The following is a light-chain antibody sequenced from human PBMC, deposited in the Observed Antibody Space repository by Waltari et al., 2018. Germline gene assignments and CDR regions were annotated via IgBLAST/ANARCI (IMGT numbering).Light chain of an antibody. Sequence: QSALTQPASVSGSPGQSITISCTGTSSDVVNYNYVSWYQQHPGKAPKLIIFAVNNRPAGVSHRVSGSKSGNTASLIISGLQAEDEALYYCYSYTTTTARVFGGGTQLTVL. V-gene: IGLV2-14*01. CDR1: SSDVVNYNY. J-gene: IGLJ2*01. CDR2: AVN. CDR3: YSYTTTTARV.